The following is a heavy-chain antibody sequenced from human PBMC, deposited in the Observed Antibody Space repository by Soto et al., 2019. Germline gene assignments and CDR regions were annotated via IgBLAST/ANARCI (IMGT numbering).Heavy chain of an antibody. Sequence: GCMSKKTGKGLEWTGIIHPSDSDTRYSPAFQGQVTISADKSITTAYLQWSSLKASDTAMYYCARLKSCKFILRSLHTWGLAIMVT. D-gene: IGHD3-10*01. CDR2: IHPSDSDT. V-gene: IGHV5-51*01. CDR3: ARLKSCKFILRSLHT. J-gene: IGHJ3*02.